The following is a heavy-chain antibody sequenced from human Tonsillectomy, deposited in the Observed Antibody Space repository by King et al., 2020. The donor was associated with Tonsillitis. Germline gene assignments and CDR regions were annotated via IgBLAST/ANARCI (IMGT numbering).Heavy chain of an antibody. CDR3: AKDPPYYDSSGYYFY. V-gene: IGHV3-23*04. CDR1: GFTFSNYA. Sequence: VQLVESGGGLIHPGGSLRLSCTASGFTFSNYAMSWVRQAPGKGLEWVSVISGSGGSIYYADSVKGRFTISRDNSKNTLYLQMNSLRAEDTAVYYCAKDPPYYDSSGYYFYWGQGTLVTVSS. CDR2: ISGSGGSI. J-gene: IGHJ4*02. D-gene: IGHD3-22*01.